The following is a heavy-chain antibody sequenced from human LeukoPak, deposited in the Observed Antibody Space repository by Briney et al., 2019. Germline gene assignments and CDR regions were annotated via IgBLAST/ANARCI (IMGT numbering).Heavy chain of an antibody. CDR1: GYTFTSYD. V-gene: IGHV1-8*01. J-gene: IGHJ6*03. CDR2: MNPNSGNT. CDR3: ARSAHDFWSGYYYYYYYMDV. D-gene: IGHD3-3*01. Sequence: ASVKVSCKASGYTFTSYDINWVRQATEQGLEWMGWMNPNSGNTGYAQKFQGRVTMTRNTSISTAYMELSSLRSEDTAVYYCARSAHDFWSGYYYYYYYMDVWGKGTTVTVSS.